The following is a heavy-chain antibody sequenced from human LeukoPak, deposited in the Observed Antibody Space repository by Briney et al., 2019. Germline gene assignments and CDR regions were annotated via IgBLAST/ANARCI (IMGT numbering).Heavy chain of an antibody. CDR3: AKDLWEWELRGDFDY. V-gene: IGHV3-23*01. D-gene: IGHD1-26*01. Sequence: PGGSLRLSCAASGLTFSSHWMHWVRQAPGKGLEWVSAISGSGGSTYYADSVKGRFTISRDNSKNTLYLQMNSLRAEDTAVYYCAKDLWEWELRGDFDYWGQGTLVTVSS. CDR1: GLTFSSHW. J-gene: IGHJ4*02. CDR2: ISGSGGST.